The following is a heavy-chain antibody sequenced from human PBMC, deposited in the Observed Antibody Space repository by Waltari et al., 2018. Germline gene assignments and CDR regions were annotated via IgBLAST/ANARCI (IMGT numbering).Heavy chain of an antibody. V-gene: IGHV6-1*01. D-gene: IGHD5-12*01. CDR1: GDRVPTATPP. J-gene: IGHJ4*02. Sequence: QVQLQQSGPGLVKPSQTLPVMCAISGDRVPTATPPWACIRQSPSGGLEWLGRTYYRSKWYYDYAGSVKSRMTINPDTSKNQFSLRLNSVTPEDTAMYYCAREYINSLDSWGQGTLLVVSS. CDR3: AREYINSLDS. CDR2: TYYRSKWYY.